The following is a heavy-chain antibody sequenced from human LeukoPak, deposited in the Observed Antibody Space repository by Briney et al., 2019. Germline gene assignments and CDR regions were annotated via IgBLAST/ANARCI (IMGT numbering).Heavy chain of an antibody. Sequence: SVKVSCKAFGYTFTSNYMHWVRQAPGQGLEWMGVISPSGGSTTYAQKFQGRVTLTRDMSTSTDYLELSSLRSEDTAVYYCARGHGSGSTNWFDPWGQGTLVTVSS. D-gene: IGHD3-10*01. J-gene: IGHJ5*02. CDR3: ARGHGSGSTNWFDP. CDR1: GYTFTSNY. V-gene: IGHV1-46*01. CDR2: ISPSGGST.